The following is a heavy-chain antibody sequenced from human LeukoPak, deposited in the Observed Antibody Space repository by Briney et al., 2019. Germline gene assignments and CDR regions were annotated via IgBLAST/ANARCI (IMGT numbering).Heavy chain of an antibody. CDR1: GGTFSSYT. J-gene: IGHJ4*02. Sequence: SVKVSCKASGGTFSSYTISWVRQAPGQGLEWMGRIIPILGIANYAQKLQGRVTITADKSTSTAYMELSSLRSEDTAAYYCARADSSSWYGYFDYWGQGTLVTVSS. V-gene: IGHV1-69*02. CDR3: ARADSSSWYGYFDY. D-gene: IGHD6-13*01. CDR2: IIPILGIA.